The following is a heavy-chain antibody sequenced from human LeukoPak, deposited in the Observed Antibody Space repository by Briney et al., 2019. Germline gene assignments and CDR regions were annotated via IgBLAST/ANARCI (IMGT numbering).Heavy chain of an antibody. CDR1: GGSFSGYY. J-gene: IGHJ5*02. V-gene: IGHV4-34*01. Sequence: SETLSLTCAVYGGSFSGYYWSWIRQPPGKGLEWIGELTHTGSTNYNPSLKSRVTIPVDTSKNQFSLKLSSVTAADTAVYYCARGNWFDPWGQGTLVTVSS. CDR3: ARGNWFDP. CDR2: LTHTGST.